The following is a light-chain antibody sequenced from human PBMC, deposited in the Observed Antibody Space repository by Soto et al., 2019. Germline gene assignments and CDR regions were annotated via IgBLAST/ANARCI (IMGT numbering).Light chain of an antibody. Sequence: QSVLTQPPSVSGAPGQRVTIFCTGSSSNIGANYDVHWYRQLPGSAPKLLIYGNNNRPSGVPDRFSGSKSGTSASLAITGLQAEDEADYYCQSYDSSLSGGVFGGGTKLTVL. V-gene: IGLV1-40*01. J-gene: IGLJ3*02. CDR3: QSYDSSLSGGV. CDR2: GNN. CDR1: SSNIGANYD.